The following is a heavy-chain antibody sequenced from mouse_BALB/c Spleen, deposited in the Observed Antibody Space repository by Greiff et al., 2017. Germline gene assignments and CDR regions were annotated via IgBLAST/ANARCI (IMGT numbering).Heavy chain of an antibody. D-gene: IGHD2-10*01. Sequence: EVQLVESGGGLVKLGGSLKLSCAASGFTFGSYYMSWVRQTPEKRLELVAAINSNGGSTYYPDTVKGRFTISRDNAKNTLYLQMSSLKSEDTALYYCARPYYGNYLSWFAYWGQGTLVTVSA. V-gene: IGHV5-6-2*01. CDR3: ARPYYGNYLSWFAY. CDR1: GFTFGSYY. J-gene: IGHJ3*01. CDR2: INSNGGST.